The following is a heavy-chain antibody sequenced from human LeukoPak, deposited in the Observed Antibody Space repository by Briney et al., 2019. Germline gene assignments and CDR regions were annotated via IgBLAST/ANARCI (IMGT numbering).Heavy chain of an antibody. CDR1: GFTVSSNY. Sequence: PGGSLRLSCAASGFTVSSNYMSWVRQAPGKGLEWFSGIYSGGSTYYADSVKGRFTISRDNSKNPLYLQMNSLRAEDTAVYYCASMSGYYFVYWGQGTLVTVSS. J-gene: IGHJ4*02. CDR3: ASMSGYYFVY. V-gene: IGHV3-66*01. CDR2: IYSGGST. D-gene: IGHD3-3*01.